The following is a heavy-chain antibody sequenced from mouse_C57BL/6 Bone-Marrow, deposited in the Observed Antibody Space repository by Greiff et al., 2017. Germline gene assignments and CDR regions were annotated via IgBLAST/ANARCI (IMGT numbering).Heavy chain of an antibody. Sequence: VKLMESGAELVRPGASVKLSCKASGYTFTDYYINWVKQRPGQGLEWIARIYPGSGNTYYNEKFKGKATLTAEKSSSTAYMQLSSLTSEDSAVYFCARSDRFDYWGQGTTLTVSS. J-gene: IGHJ2*01. CDR1: GYTFTDYY. V-gene: IGHV1-76*01. D-gene: IGHD3-3*01. CDR3: ARSDRFDY. CDR2: IYPGSGNT.